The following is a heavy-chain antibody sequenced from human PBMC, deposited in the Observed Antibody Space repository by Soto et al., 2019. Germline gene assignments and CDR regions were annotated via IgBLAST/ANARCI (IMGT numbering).Heavy chain of an antibody. CDR2: IIPIFGTA. Sequence: SSVRVSCRASGYTFTSRGISWVRQAPGQGLEWMGGIIPIFGTANYAQKFQGRVTITADESTSTAYMELSSLRSEDTAVYYCAREAGPWGQGTLVTVSS. CDR3: AREAGP. J-gene: IGHJ5*02. CDR1: GYTFTSRG. V-gene: IGHV1-69*13. D-gene: IGHD6-25*01.